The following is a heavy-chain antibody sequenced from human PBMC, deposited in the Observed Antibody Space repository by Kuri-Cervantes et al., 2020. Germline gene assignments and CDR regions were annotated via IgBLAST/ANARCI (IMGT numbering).Heavy chain of an antibody. CDR1: GDTFTNYG. V-gene: IGHV1-18*01. CDR3: ARSTAVAGVHYFYYMDV. Sequence: ASVNVSCKAAGDTFTNYGFNWVRQAPGQGLEWMGWISAYNGNTNYAQKLQGRVTMTTDTSTSTAYMELRSLTSDDTAVYFCARSTAVAGVHYFYYMDVWDNGTTVTVSS. J-gene: IGHJ6*03. D-gene: IGHD6-19*01. CDR2: ISAYNGNT.